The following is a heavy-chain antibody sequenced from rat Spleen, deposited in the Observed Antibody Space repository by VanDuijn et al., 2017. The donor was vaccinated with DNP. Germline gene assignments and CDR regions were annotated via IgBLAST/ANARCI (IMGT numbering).Heavy chain of an antibody. Sequence: EVQLVESGGGLVQPGRSLKLSCGASGFTFSDYAMAWVRQAPTKGLEWVAYISTGGGSTYYRDSVKGRFTISRDNAKSTLYLQMDSLRSEDTATYCCTTVDRYNYLYYLYFAFWSPGTMVTVSS. CDR2: ISTGGGST. V-gene: IGHV5-27*01. D-gene: IGHD1-4*01. CDR1: GFTFSDYA. J-gene: IGHJ1*01. CDR3: TTVDRYNYLYYLYFAF.